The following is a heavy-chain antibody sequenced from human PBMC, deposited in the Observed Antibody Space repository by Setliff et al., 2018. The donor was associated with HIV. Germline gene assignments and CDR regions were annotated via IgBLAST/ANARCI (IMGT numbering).Heavy chain of an antibody. CDR1: GDSITRVSSF. D-gene: IGHD3-22*01. CDR3: ARGSRNYCGGNGYYSIDY. CDR2: IFTSGTI. Sequence: TLSLTCTVSGDSITRVSSFWSWIRQPAGKGLEYLGLIFTSGTIRYNPSLKSRLTLSRDTSKNQISLKLSSVTAADTAVYHCARGSRNYCGGNGYYSIDYWGQGTLVTVSS. J-gene: IGHJ4*02. V-gene: IGHV4-61*02.